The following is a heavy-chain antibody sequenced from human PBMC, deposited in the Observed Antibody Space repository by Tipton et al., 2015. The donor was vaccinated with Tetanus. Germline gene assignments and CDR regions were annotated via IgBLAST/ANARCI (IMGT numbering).Heavy chain of an antibody. J-gene: IGHJ3*01. Sequence: GSLRLSCAASGFTFSNYAMSWVRQAPGKGLEWVSAISGGGDRTFYEDSVKGRFTISRDNSEKTLSLQMNSLRAEDTAIYYCAKDLGDVFQGAFDVWGPGTTVTVSS. CDR3: AKDLGDVFQGAFDV. V-gene: IGHV3-23*02. CDR1: GFTFSNYA. CDR2: ISGGGDRT. D-gene: IGHD3-16*01.